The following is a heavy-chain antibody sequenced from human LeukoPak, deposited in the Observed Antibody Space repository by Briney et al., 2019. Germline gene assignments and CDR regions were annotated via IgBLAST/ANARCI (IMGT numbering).Heavy chain of an antibody. CDR3: ARHYFRDYTFDY. CDR1: GASISDFY. J-gene: IGHJ4*02. Sequence: SETLSLTCDVSGASISDFYWSRIRQTPGKGLEWIGYAYYSGSTDYNPSLKSRVTMSVDTSKNQFSLKLSSVTAADTAVYYCARHYFRDYTFDYWGQGTLVTVSS. D-gene: IGHD4-11*01. V-gene: IGHV4-59*08. CDR2: AYYSGST.